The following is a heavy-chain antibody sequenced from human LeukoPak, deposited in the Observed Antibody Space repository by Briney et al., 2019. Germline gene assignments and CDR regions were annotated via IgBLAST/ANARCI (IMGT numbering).Heavy chain of an antibody. D-gene: IGHD6-13*01. J-gene: IGHJ4*02. CDR3: ARDRVIAAAAVNRFDY. Sequence: GGSLRLSCAASGFTFSSYGMHWVRQAPGKGLEWVAFIRYDGSNKYYADSVKGRFTISRDNSKNTLYLQMNSLRAEDTAVYYCARDRVIAAAAVNRFDYWGQGTLVTVSS. V-gene: IGHV3-30*02. CDR2: IRYDGSNK. CDR1: GFTFSSYG.